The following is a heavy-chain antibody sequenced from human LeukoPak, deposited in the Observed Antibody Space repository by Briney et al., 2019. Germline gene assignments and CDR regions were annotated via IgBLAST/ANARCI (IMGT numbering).Heavy chain of an antibody. CDR3: ARAPPYGSGSYPFDY. CDR2: IYTSGST. Sequence: SETLSLTCTVSGGSISGYYWSWIRQPAGKGLEWIGRIYTSGSTNYNPSLKSRVTMSVDTSKNQFSLKLSSVTAADTAVYYCARAPPYGSGSYPFDYWGQGTLVTVSS. J-gene: IGHJ4*02. D-gene: IGHD3-10*01. CDR1: GGSISGYY. V-gene: IGHV4-4*07.